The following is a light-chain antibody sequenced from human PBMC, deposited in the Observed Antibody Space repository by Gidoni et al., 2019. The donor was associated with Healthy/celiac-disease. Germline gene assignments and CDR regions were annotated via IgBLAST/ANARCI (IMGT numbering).Light chain of an antibody. CDR2: GAS. J-gene: IGKJ2*01. CDR1: QSVSSSY. Sequence: EIVLTQSPGTLSLSPGERATISCRASQSVSSSYLAWYQQKPGQAPRLLIYGASSRATGIPDRFSGSGSGTDFTLTISRLEPEDFAVYYCQQYGSSPYTFXQXTKLEIK. V-gene: IGKV3-20*01. CDR3: QQYGSSPYT.